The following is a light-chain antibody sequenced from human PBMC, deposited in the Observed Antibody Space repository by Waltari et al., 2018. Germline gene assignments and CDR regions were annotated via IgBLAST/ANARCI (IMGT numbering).Light chain of an antibody. CDR2: DVS. J-gene: IGKJ2*01. Sequence: IQMTQSPSALSASVGDRVTINCRASQRINTWMAWYQQRPGKAPKVLIYDVSTLESGVPSRFSGSGSGTEFTLAINNLQPEDFATYYCQQYYRYYTFGQGTKLEIK. CDR1: QRINTW. CDR3: QQYYRYYT. V-gene: IGKV1-5*01.